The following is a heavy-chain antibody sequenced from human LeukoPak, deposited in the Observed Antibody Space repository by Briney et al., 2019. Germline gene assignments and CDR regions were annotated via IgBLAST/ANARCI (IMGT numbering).Heavy chain of an antibody. CDR1: GFTFSKAW. V-gene: IGHV3-15*01. Sequence: GGSLRLSCAASGFTFSKAWMSWVRQAPGKGLEWVGRIKMKTDGGTTDYAAPVKGRFTISRDDSKNTLYLQMNSLKTEDTAVYYCTTVSGYDSNGYYPYWGQGTLVTVSS. J-gene: IGHJ4*02. CDR3: TTVSGYDSNGYYPY. D-gene: IGHD3-22*01. CDR2: IKMKTDGGTT.